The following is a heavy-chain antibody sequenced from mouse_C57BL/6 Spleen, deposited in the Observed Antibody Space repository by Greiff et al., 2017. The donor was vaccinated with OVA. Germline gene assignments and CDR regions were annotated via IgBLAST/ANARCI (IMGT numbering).Heavy chain of an antibody. CDR1: GYTFTSYW. CDR3: ARDLITTVVATRAY. V-gene: IGHV1-64*01. CDR2: IHPNSGST. Sequence: VQLQQPGAELVKPGASVKLSCKASGYTFTSYWMHWVKQRPGQGLEWIGMIHPNSGSTNYNEKFKSKATLTVDKSSSTAYMQLSSLTSEDSAVYYCARDLITTVVATRAYWGQGTLVTVSA. D-gene: IGHD1-1*01. J-gene: IGHJ3*01.